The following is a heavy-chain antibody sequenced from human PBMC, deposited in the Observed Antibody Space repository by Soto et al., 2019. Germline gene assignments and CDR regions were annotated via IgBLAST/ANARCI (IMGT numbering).Heavy chain of an antibody. D-gene: IGHD2-2*02. J-gene: IGHJ4*02. V-gene: IGHV1-18*01. CDR1: GYTLTSYG. CDR3: ARDIGLLYPFDY. CDR2: ISGDNGNT. Sequence: ASVKVSCKGSGYTLTSYGISWVRQAPGQGLEWMGCISGDNGNTNYAQKFQGRVTMTTDTSTSTAYMELRSLRSDDTAVYYCARDIGLLYPFDYLGQGTLLTVSS.